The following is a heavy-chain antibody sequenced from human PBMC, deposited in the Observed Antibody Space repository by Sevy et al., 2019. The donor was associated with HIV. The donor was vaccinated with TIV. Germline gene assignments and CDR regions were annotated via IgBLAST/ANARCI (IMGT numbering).Heavy chain of an antibody. CDR2: ISGSGGST. J-gene: IGHJ4*02. V-gene: IGHV3-23*01. CDR1: GFTFSSYA. Sequence: GGSLRLSCAASGFTFSSYAMSWVRQAPGKGLEWVSAISGSGGSTYYADSVKGRFTISRDNSKNTLYLQMNSLRAEDPAVYYCAKVVVDTAMVSYFDYWGQGTLVTVSS. CDR3: AKVVVDTAMVSYFDY. D-gene: IGHD5-18*01.